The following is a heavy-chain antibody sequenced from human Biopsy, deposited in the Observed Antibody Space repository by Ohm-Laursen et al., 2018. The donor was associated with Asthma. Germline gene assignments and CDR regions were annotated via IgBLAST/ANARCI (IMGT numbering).Heavy chain of an antibody. J-gene: IGHJ6*02. Sequence: SLRLSCSASGFTFSSYGIHLVRKAPGKGLEQEAFITHDRSNKYYADSVKGRFTISRDNSKNTLYLQMNSLRAEDTAVYYCAREGGDYLSGYYYYYGMDVWGQGTTVTVSS. CDR1: GFTFSSYG. CDR3: AREGGDYLSGYYYYYGMDV. V-gene: IGHV3-30*03. D-gene: IGHD4-17*01. CDR2: ITHDRSNK.